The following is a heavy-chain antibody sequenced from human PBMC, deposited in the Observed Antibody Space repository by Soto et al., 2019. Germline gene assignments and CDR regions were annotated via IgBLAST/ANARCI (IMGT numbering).Heavy chain of an antibody. CDR2: IWYDGSNK. J-gene: IGHJ4*02. CDR1: GFTFSSYG. D-gene: IGHD3-22*01. V-gene: IGHV3-33*01. Sequence: QVPLVESGGGVVQPGRSLRLSCAASGFTFSSYGMHWVRQAPGKGLEWVAVIWYDGSNKYYADSVKGRFTISRDNSKNTLYLQMNSLRAEDTAVYYCARSEDYYDSSGYFLELDYWGQGTLVTVSS. CDR3: ARSEDYYDSSGYFLELDY.